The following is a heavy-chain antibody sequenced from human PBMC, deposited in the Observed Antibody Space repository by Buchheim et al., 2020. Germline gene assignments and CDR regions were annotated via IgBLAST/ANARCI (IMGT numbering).Heavy chain of an antibody. Sequence: QVQLQESGPGLVKPSQTLSLTCTVSGDSMERGGFYWNWIRQHPGMGLVFIGYMYNSGSTYFNPSLRSRVTISADTSKNQFSLKLSSVTAADTAVYFCARGTLRYYFDFWGQGTL. CDR2: MYNSGST. J-gene: IGHJ4*02. CDR3: ARGTLRYYFDF. V-gene: IGHV4-31*03. D-gene: IGHD4/OR15-4a*01. CDR1: GDSMERGGFY.